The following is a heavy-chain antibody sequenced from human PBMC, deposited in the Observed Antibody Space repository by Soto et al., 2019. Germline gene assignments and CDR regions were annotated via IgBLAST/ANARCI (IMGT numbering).Heavy chain of an antibody. CDR2: IKQDGSEK. J-gene: IGHJ4*02. V-gene: IGHV3-7*03. Sequence: GGSLRLSCAASGFTFSSYWMSWVRQAPGKGLEWVANIKQDGSEKYYVDSVKGRFTISRDNAKNSLYLQMNSLRAEYTAVYYCARDYYDSSGYSYYFDYWGQGTRVTVSS. D-gene: IGHD3-22*01. CDR1: GFTFSSYW. CDR3: ARDYYDSSGYSYYFDY.